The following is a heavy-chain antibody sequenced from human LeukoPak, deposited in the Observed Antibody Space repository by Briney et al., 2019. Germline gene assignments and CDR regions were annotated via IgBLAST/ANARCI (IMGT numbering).Heavy chain of an antibody. V-gene: IGHV1-69*05. J-gene: IGHJ4*02. CDR2: IIPIFGTA. CDR1: GGTFSSYA. CDR3: HYYDSSGHEFDY. D-gene: IGHD3-22*01. Sequence: SVKVSCKASGGTFSSYAISWVRQAPGQGLEWMGRIIPIFGTANYAQKFQGRVTITTDESTSTAYMELSSLRSEDTAVYYCHYYDSSGHEFDYWGQGTLVTVSS.